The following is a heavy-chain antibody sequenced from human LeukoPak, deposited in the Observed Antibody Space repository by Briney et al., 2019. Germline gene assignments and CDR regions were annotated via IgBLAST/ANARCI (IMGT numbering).Heavy chain of an antibody. D-gene: IGHD2-2*01. CDR2: ISGSGDTT. V-gene: IGHV3-23*01. CDR1: GFTFSSYA. Sequence: GGSLRLSCAASGFTFSSYAMSWVRQAPGKGLEWDSGISGSGDTTYYADSVKGRFTISRDTSNNTLYLQMNILRAEDTAVYYCAKDYCTITTCSFDSWGQGTLVTVSS. J-gene: IGHJ4*02. CDR3: AKDYCTITTCSFDS.